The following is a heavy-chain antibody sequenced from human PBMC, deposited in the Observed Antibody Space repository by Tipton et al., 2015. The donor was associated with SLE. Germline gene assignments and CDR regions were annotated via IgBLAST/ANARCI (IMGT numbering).Heavy chain of an antibody. D-gene: IGHD1-26*01. Sequence: TLSLTCAVYGGSFSGYYWSWIRQTPGKGLEWIGEINHSGSTNYNPSLKSRVTILVDTSKNQFSLKLSSVTAADTAVYYCARDQWEVDAFDIWGQGTMVTVSS. J-gene: IGHJ3*02. V-gene: IGHV4-34*01. CDR3: ARDQWEVDAFDI. CDR2: INHSGST. CDR1: GGSFSGYY.